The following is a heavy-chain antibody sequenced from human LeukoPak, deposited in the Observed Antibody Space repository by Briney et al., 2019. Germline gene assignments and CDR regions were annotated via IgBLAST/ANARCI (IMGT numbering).Heavy chain of an antibody. CDR2: ISSSSSYR. J-gene: IGHJ4*02. D-gene: IGHD3-3*01. CDR3: ARHERGHFG. V-gene: IGHV3-21*01. Sequence: GGSLRLSCAASGFTFSSYSMNWVRQAPGKGLEWVSSISSSSSYRYYADSVKGRFTISRDNAKNSLYLQMNSLRAEDTAVYYCARHERGHFGWGQGTLVTVSS. CDR1: GFTFSSYS.